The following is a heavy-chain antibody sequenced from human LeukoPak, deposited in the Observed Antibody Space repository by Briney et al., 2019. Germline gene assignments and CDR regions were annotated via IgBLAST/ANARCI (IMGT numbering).Heavy chain of an antibody. J-gene: IGHJ6*02. V-gene: IGHV3-23*01. D-gene: IGHD6-13*01. CDR1: GFTFTSYA. Sequence: GRSLRLSCAAAGFTFTSYAMSWVRQAPRKGLEWVLTISGSGGSTYYADSVKGRLTISRDNSKNTLYLQMNSLRAEETAVYYCARDVASSWFYCYYGMDVWGQGTTVTVSS. CDR2: ISGSGGST. CDR3: ARDVASSWFYCYYGMDV.